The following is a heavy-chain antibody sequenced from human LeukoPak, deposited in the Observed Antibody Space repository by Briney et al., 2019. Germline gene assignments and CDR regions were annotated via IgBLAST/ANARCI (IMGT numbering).Heavy chain of an antibody. D-gene: IGHD1-26*01. Sequence: GGSLRLSCAASGFMFSNYWMFWVRQAPGKGLVWVSRINSDGSSTNYADSVWGRFTISRDNAKNTLYLQLDSLRAEDTAVYYCARGDHVGYFLDYWGQGTLVTVSS. CDR3: ARGDHVGYFLDY. CDR2: INSDGSST. V-gene: IGHV3-74*01. CDR1: GFMFSNYW. J-gene: IGHJ4*02.